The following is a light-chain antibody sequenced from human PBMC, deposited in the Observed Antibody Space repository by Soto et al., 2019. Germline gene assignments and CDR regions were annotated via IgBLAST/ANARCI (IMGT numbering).Light chain of an antibody. CDR3: QKYNSAPPWT. V-gene: IGKV1-27*01. J-gene: IGKJ1*01. Sequence: DIQMTQSPSSLSASVGDRVTITCRASQGISNYLAWYQQKPGKVPKLLIYAASTLQSGVPSRFSGSGSGTXXXLXISSLQPEDVATYYCQKYNSAPPWTFGQGTKVEIK. CDR1: QGISNY. CDR2: AAS.